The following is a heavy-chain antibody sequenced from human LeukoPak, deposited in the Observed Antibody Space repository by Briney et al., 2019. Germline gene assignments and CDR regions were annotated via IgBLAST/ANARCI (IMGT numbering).Heavy chain of an antibody. CDR2: IWYDGTNK. D-gene: IGHD3-22*01. J-gene: IGHJ4*02. V-gene: IGHV3-33*01. Sequence: GGSLRLSCAASGFTFSSYDMHWVRQAPGKGLEWVAVIWYDGTNKYYADSVKGRFTISRDNSKNTLYLQMNSLRAEDTAVYYCAREEDHYDSSGYLHYYFDYWGQGTLVTVSS. CDR3: AREEDHYDSSGYLHYYFDY. CDR1: GFTFSSYD.